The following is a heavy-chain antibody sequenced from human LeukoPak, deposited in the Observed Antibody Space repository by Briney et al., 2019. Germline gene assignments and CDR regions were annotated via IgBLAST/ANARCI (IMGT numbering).Heavy chain of an antibody. CDR3: ARWDNPYFDY. D-gene: IGHD1-14*01. CDR1: GGSISSGDYY. V-gene: IGHV4-30-4*01. Sequence: SETLSLTCTVSGGSISSGDYYWSWIRQPSGKGLEWIGYIYYSGSTYYNPSLKSRVTISVDTSKNQFSLKLSSVTAADTAVYYCARWDNPYFDYWGQGTLVTVSS. J-gene: IGHJ4*02. CDR2: IYYSGST.